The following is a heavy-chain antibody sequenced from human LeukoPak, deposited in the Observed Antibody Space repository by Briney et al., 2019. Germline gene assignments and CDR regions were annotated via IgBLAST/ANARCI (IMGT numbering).Heavy chain of an antibody. Sequence: SETLSLTCTVSGGSINNYYWSWIRQSAGKGLEWIGRIYSSGTTNYNPSLKSRVTMSVDTSKNQFSLKLSSVTAADTAVYYCARESRYYDSSGYVTTFDYWGQGTLVTVSS. J-gene: IGHJ4*02. D-gene: IGHD3-22*01. CDR3: ARESRYYDSSGYVTTFDY. V-gene: IGHV4-4*07. CDR1: GGSINNYY. CDR2: IYSSGTT.